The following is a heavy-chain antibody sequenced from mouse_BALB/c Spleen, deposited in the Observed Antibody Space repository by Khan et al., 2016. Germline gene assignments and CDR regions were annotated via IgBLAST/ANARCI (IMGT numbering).Heavy chain of an antibody. CDR3: ARSGTYYFDY. CDR1: GYTFTNYG. Sequence: QIQLVQSGPELKKPGETVKISCKAPGYTFTNYGMNWVKQAPGKGLKWMGWINTNTGEPTYAEEFKGRFAFSLETSASTAYLQINNLKNEDTATYFCARSGTYYFDYWGQGTTLTVSS. J-gene: IGHJ2*01. D-gene: IGHD4-1*01. V-gene: IGHV9-3*02. CDR2: INTNTGEP.